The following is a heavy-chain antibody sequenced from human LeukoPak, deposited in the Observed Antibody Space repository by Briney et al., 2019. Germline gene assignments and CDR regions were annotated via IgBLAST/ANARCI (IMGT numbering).Heavy chain of an antibody. D-gene: IGHD3-9*01. Sequence: PSETLSLTCTVSGGSISSGGYYWSWIRQPPGKGLEWIVEINHSGSTNYNPSLKSRVTISVDTSKNQFSLKLSSVTAADTAVYYCARRRPRYFDWLLPTPGFDYWGQGTLVTVSS. J-gene: IGHJ4*02. CDR2: INHSGST. CDR3: ARRRPRYFDWLLPTPGFDY. V-gene: IGHV4-39*07. CDR1: GGSISSGGYY.